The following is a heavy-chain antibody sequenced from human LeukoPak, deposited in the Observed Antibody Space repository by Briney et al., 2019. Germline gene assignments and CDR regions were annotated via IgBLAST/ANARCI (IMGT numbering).Heavy chain of an antibody. CDR2: INPSGGST. CDR3: AKGLISVRGVINYYYYYMDV. D-gene: IGHD3-10*01. J-gene: IGHJ6*03. Sequence: ASVKVSCKASGYTFTSYYMHWVRQAPGQGLERMGIINPSGGSTSYAQKFQGRVTMTRDMSTSTVYMELSSLRSEDTAVYYCAKGLISVRGVINYYYYYMDVWGKGTTVTISS. CDR1: GYTFTSYY. V-gene: IGHV1-46*01.